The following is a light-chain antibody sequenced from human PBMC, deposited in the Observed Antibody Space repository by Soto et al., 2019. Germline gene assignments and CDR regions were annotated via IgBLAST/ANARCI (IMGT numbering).Light chain of an antibody. V-gene: IGLV1-40*01. CDR3: QSYDSSLVGV. CDR1: SSNIGAGYD. Sequence: QSVLTQPPSVSGAPGQRVTISCTGSSSNIGAGYDVHWYQQLPGTAPKLLIYGNSNQPSGVPDRFSGSKSGTSASLAITGLQAEDEADYYCQSYDSSLVGVFGGGTKLTVL. CDR2: GNS. J-gene: IGLJ3*02.